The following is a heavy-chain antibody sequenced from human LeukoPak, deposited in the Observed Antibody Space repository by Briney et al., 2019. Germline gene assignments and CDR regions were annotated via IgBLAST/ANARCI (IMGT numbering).Heavy chain of an antibody. V-gene: IGHV1-46*01. J-gene: IGHJ5*02. CDR3: ARVDGLYNSDSAGFNP. Sequence: ASVKVSCKASGYTFTSYYMHWVRQAPGQGLEWMGIINPSGGSTSYAQKFQGRVTMTRDTSTSTVYMELSSLRSEDTAVYYCARVDGLYNSDSAGFNPWGQGTLVTVSS. D-gene: IGHD6-19*01. CDR2: INPSGGST. CDR1: GYTFTSYY.